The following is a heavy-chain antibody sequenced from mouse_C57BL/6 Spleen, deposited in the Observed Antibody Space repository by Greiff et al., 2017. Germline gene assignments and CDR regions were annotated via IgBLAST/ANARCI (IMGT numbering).Heavy chain of an antibody. Sequence: EVHLVESGAGLVKPGGSLKLSCAASGFTFSSYAMSWVRQTPEKRLEWVAYISSAGDYTHYADTVKGRFTISRDNARNTLYLQMSSLKSEDTAMYYCTRGEGDYWGQGTTLTVSS. CDR2: ISSAGDYT. CDR1: GFTFSSYA. CDR3: TRGEGDY. J-gene: IGHJ2*01. V-gene: IGHV5-9-1*02.